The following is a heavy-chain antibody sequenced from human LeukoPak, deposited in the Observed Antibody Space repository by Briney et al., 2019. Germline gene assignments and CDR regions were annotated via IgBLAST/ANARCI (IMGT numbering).Heavy chain of an antibody. CDR2: IKSKTDGGTT. D-gene: IGHD3-10*01. J-gene: IGHJ4*02. CDR1: GFTFSNAW. V-gene: IGHV3-15*01. Sequence: GGSLRLSCAASGFTFSNAWMSWVRQAPGEGLEWVGHIKSKTDGGTTDYAAPVKGRFTISRDDSKNTLYLQMNSLKTEDTAVYYCTVRSGFGINKNHFDYWGQGTLVTVSS. CDR3: TVRSGFGINKNHFDY.